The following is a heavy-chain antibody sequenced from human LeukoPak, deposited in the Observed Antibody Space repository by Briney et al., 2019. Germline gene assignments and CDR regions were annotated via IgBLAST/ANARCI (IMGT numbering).Heavy chain of an antibody. CDR1: GFTFSSYA. J-gene: IGHJ4*02. CDR3: ARDGLGYSYVGY. D-gene: IGHD5-18*01. CDR2: ISGSGVST. Sequence: GGSQRLSCAASGFTFSSYAMSWVRQAPGKGLEWVSGISGSGVSTQYADSVKGRITISRDNSKNTLYLQLNSLRAEDTAVYYCARDGLGYSYVGYWGQGTLVTVSS. V-gene: IGHV3-23*01.